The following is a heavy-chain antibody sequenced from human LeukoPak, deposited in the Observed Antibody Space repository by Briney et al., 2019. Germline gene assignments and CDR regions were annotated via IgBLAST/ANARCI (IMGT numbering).Heavy chain of an antibody. D-gene: IGHD2-15*01. CDR1: GGSISSSNW. CDR3: ARDLLPESNAFDI. V-gene: IGHV4-4*02. CDR2: IYHSGST. Sequence: SGTLSLTCAVSGGSISSSNWWSWVRQPPGKGLEWIGEIYHSGSTNYNPSLKSRVTISVDTSKNQFSLKLSPVTAADTAVYYCARDLLPESNAFDIWGQGTTVTVSS. J-gene: IGHJ3*02.